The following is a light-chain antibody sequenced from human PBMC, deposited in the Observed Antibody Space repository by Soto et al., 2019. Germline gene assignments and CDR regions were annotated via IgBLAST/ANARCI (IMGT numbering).Light chain of an antibody. CDR2: HAS. Sequence: EIVLTQSPGTLSLSPGERATLSCRASESIDNNFLAWYQQKPGQAPRFLIYHASSRATGIPNRFSGSGSGTDFTLIISRLEPEDFAVYYCQQYGSAPPTFGPGTKVDVK. CDR3: QQYGSAPPT. CDR1: ESIDNNF. V-gene: IGKV3-20*01. J-gene: IGKJ3*01.